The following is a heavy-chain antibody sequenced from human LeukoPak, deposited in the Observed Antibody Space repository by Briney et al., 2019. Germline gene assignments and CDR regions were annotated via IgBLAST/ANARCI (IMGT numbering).Heavy chain of an antibody. J-gene: IGHJ6*03. Sequence: GGSLRLSCAASGFTFSSYAMSWVRQAPGKGLEWVSAISGSGGSTCYADSVKGRFTISRDNSKNTLYLQMNSLRAEDTAVYYCAKDFYIAVAGTTRMDVWGKGTTVTVSS. CDR2: ISGSGGST. CDR1: GFTFSSYA. V-gene: IGHV3-23*01. D-gene: IGHD6-19*01. CDR3: AKDFYIAVAGTTRMDV.